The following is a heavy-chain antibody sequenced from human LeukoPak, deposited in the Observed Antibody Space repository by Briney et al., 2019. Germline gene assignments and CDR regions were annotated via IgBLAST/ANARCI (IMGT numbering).Heavy chain of an antibody. V-gene: IGHV4-61*01. CDR3: ARALEVVGATNYFDY. CDR2: IYYSGST. Sequence: KPSETLSLTCTVSGGSISSNSNYWSWIRQPPGKGLEWLGYIYYSGSTNYNPSLKSRVTISVDTSKNQFSLKLSSVTAADTAVYYCARALEVVGATNYFDYWGQGTLVTVSS. D-gene: IGHD1-26*01. J-gene: IGHJ4*02. CDR1: GGSISSNSNY.